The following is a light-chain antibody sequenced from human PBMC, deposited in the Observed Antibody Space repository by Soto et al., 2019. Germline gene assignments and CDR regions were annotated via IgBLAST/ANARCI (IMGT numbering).Light chain of an antibody. V-gene: IGLV1-40*01. CDR2: GNS. Sequence: QSVLTQPPSVSGAPGQRVTISCTGSSSNIGAGYDVHWYQQLPGTAPKLLIYGNSNRPSGVPDRFSGSKSGNTASLTVSGLQAEDEADYYCSSYATGDNYVFGSGTKLTVL. J-gene: IGLJ1*01. CDR3: SSYATGDNYV. CDR1: SSNIGAGYD.